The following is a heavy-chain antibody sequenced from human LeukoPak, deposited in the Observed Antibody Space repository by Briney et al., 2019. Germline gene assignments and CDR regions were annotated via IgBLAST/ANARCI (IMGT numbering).Heavy chain of an antibody. D-gene: IGHD2-8*01. Sequence: GGSLRLSCAASGFAFSSYSMNWVRQAPGKGLEWVSSISSSSSYIYYADSVKGRFTISRDNAKNSLYLQMNSLRAEDTAVYYCARVYCTNGVCSLYYYYMDVWGKGTTVTVFS. CDR3: ARVYCTNGVCSLYYYYMDV. J-gene: IGHJ6*03. CDR1: GFAFSSYS. CDR2: ISSSSSYI. V-gene: IGHV3-21*01.